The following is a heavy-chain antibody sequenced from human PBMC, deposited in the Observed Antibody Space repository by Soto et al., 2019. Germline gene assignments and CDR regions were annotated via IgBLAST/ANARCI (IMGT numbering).Heavy chain of an antibody. CDR2: IDPSDSYT. J-gene: IGHJ6*02. CDR1: GYSFTSYW. Sequence: GESVKISCXGSGYSFTSYWISWVRQMPGKGLEWMGRIDPSDSYTNYSPSFQGHVTISADKSISTAYLQWSSLKASDTAMYYCARRYGDYVSYYYYYGMDVWGQGTTVTVSS. D-gene: IGHD4-17*01. CDR3: ARRYGDYVSYYYYYGMDV. V-gene: IGHV5-10-1*01.